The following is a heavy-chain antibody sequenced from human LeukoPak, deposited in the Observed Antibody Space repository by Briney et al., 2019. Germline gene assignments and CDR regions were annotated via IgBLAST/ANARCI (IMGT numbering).Heavy chain of an antibody. Sequence: PGGSLTLSCAASGFTFSSYGMHWVRQAPGKGLECVAFIRYDGSNKYYADSVKGRFTISRDNSKNTLYLQMNSLRAEDTAVYYCAKDSRSKYYYYGMDVWGQGTTVTVSS. V-gene: IGHV3-30*02. CDR1: GFTFSSYG. CDR2: IRYDGSNK. CDR3: AKDSRSKYYYYGMDV. D-gene: IGHD2/OR15-2a*01. J-gene: IGHJ6*02.